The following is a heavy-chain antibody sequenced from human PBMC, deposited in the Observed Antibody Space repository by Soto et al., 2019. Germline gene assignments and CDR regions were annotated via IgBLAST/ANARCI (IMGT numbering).Heavy chain of an antibody. CDR1: GFTVSNNY. V-gene: IGHV3-66*01. D-gene: IGHD3-10*01. J-gene: IGHJ4*02. CDR3: ARGDGSGSNALGD. CDR2: IQGGGSI. Sequence: EVLLVESGGGFVQPGGSLRLSCAASGFTVSNNYMTWVRQAPGKGLEWVSVIQGGGSISYADSVRDRFTISRDSSKNTVFLQMSSLRPEDTAVYFCARGDGSGSNALGDWGQGTLVTVSS.